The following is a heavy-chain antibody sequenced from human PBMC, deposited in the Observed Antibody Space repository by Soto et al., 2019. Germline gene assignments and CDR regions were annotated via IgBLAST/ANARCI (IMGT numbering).Heavy chain of an antibody. CDR1: GFTFSSYG. Sequence: QVQLVESGGGVVQPGRSLRLSCAASGFTFSSYGMHWVRQAPGKGLEWVAVISYDGSNKYYADSVKGRFTISRDNSKNTLYLQMNSLRAEDTAVYYCAKDLVHYDFWSGGNAFDIWGQGTMVTVSS. CDR2: ISYDGSNK. CDR3: AKDLVHYDFWSGGNAFDI. D-gene: IGHD3-3*01. J-gene: IGHJ3*02. V-gene: IGHV3-30*18.